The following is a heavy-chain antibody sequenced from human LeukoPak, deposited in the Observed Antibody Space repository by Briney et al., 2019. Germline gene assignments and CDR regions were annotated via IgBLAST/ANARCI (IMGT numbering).Heavy chain of an antibody. Sequence: ASVKVSCKACGGSLSSYAISWVRQAPGPGLEWMGGIIPIFGAANYAQKFQGRVTITADEFTSTAYMELSSVRSEDTAVYYCARGDTPNYYDSSGDYYEFDYWGQGTLVTVSS. J-gene: IGHJ4*02. V-gene: IGHV1-69*13. D-gene: IGHD3-22*01. CDR1: GGSLSSYA. CDR2: IIPIFGAA. CDR3: ARGDTPNYYDSSGDYYEFDY.